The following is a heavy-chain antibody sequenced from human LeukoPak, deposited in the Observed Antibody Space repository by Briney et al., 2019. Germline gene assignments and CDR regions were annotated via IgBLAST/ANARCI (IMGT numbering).Heavy chain of an antibody. D-gene: IGHD2-21*01. V-gene: IGHV3-23*01. CDR2: ITAGGGNT. CDR3: AKGMYGVGGALDY. J-gene: IGHJ4*02. Sequence: GGSLRLSCAASGFIFRTYGMNWVRQAPGKGLEYVSGITAGGGNTYYGDSLKGRFTISRDDSKDTLFLQMNSLRVEDTAVYYCAKGMYGVGGALDYSGRGSLVTVSS. CDR1: GFIFRTYG.